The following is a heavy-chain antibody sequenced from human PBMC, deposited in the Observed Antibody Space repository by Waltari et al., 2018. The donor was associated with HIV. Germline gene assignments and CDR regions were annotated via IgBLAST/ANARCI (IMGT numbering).Heavy chain of an antibody. CDR2: IKQDGGEK. V-gene: IGHV3-7*01. D-gene: IGHD2-2*01. Sequence: EVQLVESGGGLVKPGGSLRLSCAASGFTFSSFWLSWVRQAPGKGLEWVANIKQDGGEKYYVDSVKGRFAISRDNAQNSLYLQMNNLRAEDTAVYFCATSRTFDYWGQGTLVTVSS. J-gene: IGHJ4*02. CDR1: GFTFSSFW. CDR3: ATSRTFDY.